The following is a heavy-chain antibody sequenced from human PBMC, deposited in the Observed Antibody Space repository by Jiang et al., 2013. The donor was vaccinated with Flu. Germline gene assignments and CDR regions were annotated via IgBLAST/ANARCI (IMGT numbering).Heavy chain of an antibody. J-gene: IGHJ3*02. D-gene: IGHD3-22*01. CDR3: ARDAVDSSGYYYGPDAFDI. V-gene: IGHV1-18*01. Sequence: GQGLEWMGWISAYNGNTNYAQKLQGRVTMTTDTSTSTAYMELRSLRSDDTAVYYCARDAVDSSGYYYGPDAFDIWGQ. CDR2: ISAYNGNT.